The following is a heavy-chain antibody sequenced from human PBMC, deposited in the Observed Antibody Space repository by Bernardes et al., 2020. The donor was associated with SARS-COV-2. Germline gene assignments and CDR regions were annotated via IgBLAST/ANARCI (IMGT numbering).Heavy chain of an antibody. CDR2: ISYDGGEK. V-gene: IGHV3-30*03. CDR1: GFTFSSYG. CDR3: ATTPQYEYTRVFDF. D-gene: IGHD2-15*01. J-gene: IGHJ4*02. Sequence: GSLRLSCAASGFTFSSYGMHWVRQAPGKGLEWVAGISYDGGEKLYADSVKGRFTISRDNSKNTLYLQMNSLRAEDTAVYYCATTPQYEYTRVFDFWGQGTLVTVSS.